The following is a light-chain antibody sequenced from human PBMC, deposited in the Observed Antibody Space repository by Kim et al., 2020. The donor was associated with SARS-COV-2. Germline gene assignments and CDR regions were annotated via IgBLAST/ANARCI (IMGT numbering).Light chain of an antibody. CDR3: QSYDSSNRV. Sequence: NFMLTQPHSVSESPGKTVTISCTRSSGSIASNYVQWYQQRPGSAPTTVIYEDNQRPSGVPDRSSGSIDSSSNSASLTISGLKTEDEADYYCQSYDSSNRVFGGGTQLTVL. CDR2: EDN. V-gene: IGLV6-57*04. CDR1: SGSIASNY. J-gene: IGLJ3*02.